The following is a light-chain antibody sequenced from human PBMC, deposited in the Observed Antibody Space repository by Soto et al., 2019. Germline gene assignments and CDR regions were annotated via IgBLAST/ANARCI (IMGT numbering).Light chain of an antibody. CDR2: EVS. CDR1: SSDVGGYNY. J-gene: IGLJ2*01. V-gene: IGLV2-14*01. CDR3: SYYSSRTLDVV. Sequence: QSALTQPASVSGSPGQSITISCTRTSSDVGGYNYVAWYHQHPGKAPKLMIYEVSNRPSGISYRFSGSKSDNTASLTISGLQAEDEADYFCSYYSSRTLDVVFGGGTKVTVL.